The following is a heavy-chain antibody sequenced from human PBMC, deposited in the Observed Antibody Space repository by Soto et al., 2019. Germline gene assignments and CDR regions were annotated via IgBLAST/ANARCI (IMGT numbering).Heavy chain of an antibody. J-gene: IGHJ4*02. V-gene: IGHV4-31*03. CDR2: IFYSGST. Sequence: PSETLSLTCTVSGGSISSGVYYWSWIRQHPGKGLEWIGYIFYSGSTYYNPSLKSRVTISVDTSKSQFSLKLSSVTAADTAVYYCARDKITGLFDYWGQGTLVTVSS. D-gene: IGHD2-8*02. CDR1: GGSISSGVYY. CDR3: ARDKITGLFDY.